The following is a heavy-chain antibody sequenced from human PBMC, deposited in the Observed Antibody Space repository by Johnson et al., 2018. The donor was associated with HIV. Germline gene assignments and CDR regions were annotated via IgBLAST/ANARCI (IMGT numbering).Heavy chain of an antibody. CDR1: GFTFDDYA. V-gene: IGHV3-9*01. Sequence: VQLVESGVGLVQPGRSLRLSCVASGFTFDDYAMHWVRQAPGRGLEWVSGITWNSGEIDYADSVEGRFTISRDNTKNSLYLQMNSLRAEDTALYYCAKDMEFEIAAKGSAFDIWGQGTMVTVSS. D-gene: IGHD6-6*01. CDR3: AKDMEFEIAAKGSAFDI. J-gene: IGHJ3*02. CDR2: ITWNSGEI.